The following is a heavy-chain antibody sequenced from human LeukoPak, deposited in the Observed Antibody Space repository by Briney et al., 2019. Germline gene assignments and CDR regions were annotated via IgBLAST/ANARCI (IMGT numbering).Heavy chain of an antibody. V-gene: IGHV4-39*07. CDR1: GGSISSSSYY. CDR2: IYYRGST. J-gene: IGHJ5*02. CDR3: ARPMYSSSWNWFDP. D-gene: IGHD6-13*01. Sequence: PSETLSLTCTVSGGSISSSSYYWGWIRQPPGKGLEWIGSIYYRGSTYYNPSLKSRVTISADTSKNQFSLKLSSVTAADTAVYYCARPMYSSSWNWFDPWGQGTLVTVSS.